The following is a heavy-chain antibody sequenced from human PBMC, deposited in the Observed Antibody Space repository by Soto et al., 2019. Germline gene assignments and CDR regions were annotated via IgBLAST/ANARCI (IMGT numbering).Heavy chain of an antibody. CDR3: ARDPPGYCSSTSCYPHLYYYYYMDV. Sequence: ASVKVSCKASGGTFSSYTISWVRQAPGQGLEWMGRIIPILGIANYAQKFQGRVTITADKSTSTAYMELSSLRSEDTAVYYCARDPPGYCSSTSCYPHLYYYYYMDVWGKGTTVTVSS. J-gene: IGHJ6*03. D-gene: IGHD2-2*01. CDR2: IIPILGIA. CDR1: GGTFSSYT. V-gene: IGHV1-69*02.